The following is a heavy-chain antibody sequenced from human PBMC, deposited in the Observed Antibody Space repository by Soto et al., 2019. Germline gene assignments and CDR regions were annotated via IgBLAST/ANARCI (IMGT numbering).Heavy chain of an antibody. CDR2: MNPNSGNT. CDR3: ARRGAYYDILTGDYYYYGMDD. J-gene: IGHJ6*02. Sequence: ASVKVSCKASGYTFTSYDINWVRQATGQGLEWMGWMNPNSGNTGYAQKFQGRVTMTRNTSISTAYMELSSLRSEDTAVYYCARRGAYYDILTGDYYYYGMDDWGQGTTVTISS. CDR1: GYTFTSYD. D-gene: IGHD3-9*01. V-gene: IGHV1-8*01.